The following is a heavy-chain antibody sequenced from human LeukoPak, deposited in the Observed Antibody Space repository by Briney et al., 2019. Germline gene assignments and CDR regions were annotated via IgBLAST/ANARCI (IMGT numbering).Heavy chain of an antibody. CDR2: IYYRGST. J-gene: IGHJ4*02. V-gene: IGHV4-39*02. CDR3: AKEGVGATAGYFDY. D-gene: IGHD1-26*01. CDR1: GGSISSSSYY. Sequence: SETLSLTCTVSGGSISSSSYYWGWIRQPPGKGLEWIGSIYYRGSTYYNPSLKSRVTISVDTSKNQFSLKLSSVTAADTAVYYCAKEGVGATAGYFDYWGQGTLVTVSS.